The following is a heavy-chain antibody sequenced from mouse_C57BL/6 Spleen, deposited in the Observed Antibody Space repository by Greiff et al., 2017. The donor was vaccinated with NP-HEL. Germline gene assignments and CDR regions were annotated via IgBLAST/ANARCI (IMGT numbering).Heavy chain of an antibody. J-gene: IGHJ4*01. CDR2: INPSSGYT. V-gene: IGHV1-7*01. Sequence: QVQLQQSGAELAKPGASVKLSCKASGYTFTSYWMHWVKQRPGQGLEWIGYINPSSGYTKSNQKFKAKATLTADQTSSTAYMQLSRLTEEDSADYYCARRDYSSRVEFYYALDYWGQVTSVTVSS. D-gene: IGHD1-1*01. CDR1: GYTFTSYW. CDR3: ARRDYSSRVEFYYALDY.